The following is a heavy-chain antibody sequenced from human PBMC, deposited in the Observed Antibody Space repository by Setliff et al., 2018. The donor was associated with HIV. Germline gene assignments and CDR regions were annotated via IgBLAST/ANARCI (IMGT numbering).Heavy chain of an antibody. CDR3: AREYRNSTSCYGYSGDY. CDR2: INHGGST. CDR1: GGSFSGYY. D-gene: IGHD2-2*01. Sequence: SETLSLTCAVYGGSFSGYYWSWIRQPPGKGLEWIGEINHGGSTNYNPSLKSRVTISVDTSKKQFSLKLSSVTAADTAVYYCAREYRNSTSCYGYSGDYWGQGALVTVSS. J-gene: IGHJ4*02. V-gene: IGHV4-34*01.